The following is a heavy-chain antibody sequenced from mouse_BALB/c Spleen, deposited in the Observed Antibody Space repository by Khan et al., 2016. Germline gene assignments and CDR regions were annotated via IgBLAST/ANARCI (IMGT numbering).Heavy chain of an antibody. CDR1: GYSIISGYS. CDR3: AGVTTGDYFDY. Sequence: QLEESGPDLVKPSQSLSLTCTVTGYSIISGYSWHWIRQFPGNKLEWMAYIHYSGSTNYTPSLKSRISLTRDTSKNRFILKLNSVTTEETATYYCAGVTTGDYFDYWGQGTTRTVSS. CDR2: IHYSGST. V-gene: IGHV3-1*02. D-gene: IGHD2-2*01. J-gene: IGHJ2*01.